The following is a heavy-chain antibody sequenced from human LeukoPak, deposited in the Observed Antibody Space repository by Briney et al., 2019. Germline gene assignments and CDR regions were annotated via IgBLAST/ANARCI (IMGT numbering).Heavy chain of an antibody. J-gene: IGHJ4*02. Sequence: GGSLRLSCAASGFTFSSHWMHWVRQAPGKGLVWVSRIKDDGSHTNYADSVKGRFTISRDKAKNTLSLQMNSLRAEDTAVYYCARGSGIITGIDEWGQGTLVTVSS. CDR2: IKDDGSHT. V-gene: IGHV3-74*01. D-gene: IGHD6-25*01. CDR1: GFTFSSHW. CDR3: ARGSGIITGIDE.